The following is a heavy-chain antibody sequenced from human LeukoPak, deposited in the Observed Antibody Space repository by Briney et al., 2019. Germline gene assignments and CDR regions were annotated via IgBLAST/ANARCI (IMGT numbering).Heavy chain of an antibody. Sequence: GASVKVSCKASGYTFTSYYMHWVRQAPGQGLEWMGIINPSGGSTSYAQKLQGRVTMTEDTSTDTAYMELSSLRSEDTAVYYCATVAIVGATFYFDYWGQGTLVTVSS. V-gene: IGHV1-46*01. CDR2: INPSGGST. CDR1: GYTFTSYY. J-gene: IGHJ4*02. D-gene: IGHD1-26*01. CDR3: ATVAIVGATFYFDY.